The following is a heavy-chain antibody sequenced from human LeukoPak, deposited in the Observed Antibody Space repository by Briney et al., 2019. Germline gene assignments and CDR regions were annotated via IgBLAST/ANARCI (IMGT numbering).Heavy chain of an antibody. CDR1: GYTFTNYG. D-gene: IGHD2-15*01. J-gene: IGHJ4*02. CDR2: ISAYNGDT. V-gene: IGHV1-18*01. CDR3: ARGPYCSGGTCYSQFLDH. Sequence: GASVKVSCKASGYTFTNYGITWVRQAPGQGLEWMGWISAYNGDTTYAQNLQGRVTMTTDTSTSTAYMELRSLRSGDTAVYYCARGPYCSGGTCYSQFLDHWGQGTLVTVSS.